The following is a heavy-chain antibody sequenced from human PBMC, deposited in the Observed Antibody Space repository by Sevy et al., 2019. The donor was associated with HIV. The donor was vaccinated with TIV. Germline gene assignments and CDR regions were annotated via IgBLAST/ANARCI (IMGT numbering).Heavy chain of an antibody. V-gene: IGHV3-23*01. Sequence: GGSLRRSCAASGFTFSSYAMSWVRQAPGKGLEWVSAISGSGGSTYYADSVKGRFTISRDNSKNTLYLQMNSLRAEDTAVYYCAKDGGLRLRRAFDYWGQGTLVTVSS. CDR3: AKDGGLRLRRAFDY. CDR2: ISGSGGST. CDR1: GFTFSSYA. D-gene: IGHD5-12*01. J-gene: IGHJ4*02.